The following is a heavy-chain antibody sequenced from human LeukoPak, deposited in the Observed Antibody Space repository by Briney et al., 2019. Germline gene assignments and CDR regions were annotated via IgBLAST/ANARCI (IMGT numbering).Heavy chain of an antibody. D-gene: IGHD7-27*01. CDR3: ARDDNWGFDY. J-gene: IGHJ4*02. V-gene: IGHV3-21*05. CDR1: GFAFSDYS. Sequence: GGSLRLSCAASGFAFSDYSMNWVRQAPGKGLEWVANTRGSGSGMGSGNYYAGSVKGRFTISRDNAKNSLYLQMSSLRAEDTAFYYCARDDNWGFDYWGQGALATVSS. CDR2: TRGSGSGM.